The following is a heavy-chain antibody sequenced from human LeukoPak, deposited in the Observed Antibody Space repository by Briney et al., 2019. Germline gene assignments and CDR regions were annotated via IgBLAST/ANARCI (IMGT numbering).Heavy chain of an antibody. J-gene: IGHJ4*02. D-gene: IGHD3-22*01. CDR1: GDSISTTYY. CDR2: IYHSGNT. CDR3: ARDAPYYYDSSGSFDY. V-gene: IGHV4-38-2*02. Sequence: SETLSLTCTVSGDSISTTYYWGWIRQPPGKGLEWIGYIYHSGNTYYNPSLKSRVTISVDRSKNQFSLKLSSVTAADTAVYYCARDAPYYYDSSGSFDYWGQGTLVTVSS.